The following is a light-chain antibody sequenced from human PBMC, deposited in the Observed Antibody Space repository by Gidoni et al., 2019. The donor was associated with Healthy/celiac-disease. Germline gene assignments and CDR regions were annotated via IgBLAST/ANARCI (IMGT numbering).Light chain of an antibody. V-gene: IGKV3-20*01. CDR1: QSVSSSY. Sequence: EILLTQSPGTLSLSPGERATLSCRASQSVSSSYLAWYQQKPGQAPRLLIYGASSRATGIPDRFSGSGSGTDFTLTISRLEPEEFAVYYCQQYGSSPPVTFXQXTRLEIK. CDR3: QQYGSSPPVT. J-gene: IGKJ5*01. CDR2: GAS.